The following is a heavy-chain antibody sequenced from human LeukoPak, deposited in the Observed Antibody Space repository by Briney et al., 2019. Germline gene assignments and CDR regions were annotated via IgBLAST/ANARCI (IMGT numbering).Heavy chain of an antibody. CDR1: GFTFSSYS. CDR2: ISSSSSYI. Sequence: GGSLRLSCAASGFTFSSYSMNWVRQAPGKGLEWVSSISSSSSYIYYADSVQGRFTISRDNAKNSLYLQMNSLRAEDTAVYYCASSLVAATLELRCWGQGTLVTVSS. J-gene: IGHJ4*02. CDR3: ASSLVAATLELRC. V-gene: IGHV3-21*01. D-gene: IGHD2-15*01.